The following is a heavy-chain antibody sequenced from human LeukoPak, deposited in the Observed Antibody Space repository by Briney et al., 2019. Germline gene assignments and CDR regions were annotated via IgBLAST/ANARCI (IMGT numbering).Heavy chain of an antibody. CDR3: AIGYCSSTSCYGLFDY. Sequence: SETLSLTCTVSGGSISSTTYYWGWIRQPPGKGLEYIGSIYYSGHTLYNPSLKSRVTISVDTSKNQFSLKLSSVTAADTAVYYCAIGYCSSTSCYGLFDYWGQGTLVTVSS. V-gene: IGHV4-39*01. CDR1: GGSISSTTYY. CDR2: IYYSGHT. J-gene: IGHJ4*02. D-gene: IGHD2-2*03.